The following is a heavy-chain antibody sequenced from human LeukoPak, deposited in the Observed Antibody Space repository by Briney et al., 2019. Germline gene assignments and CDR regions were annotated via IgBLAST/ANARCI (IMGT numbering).Heavy chain of an antibody. CDR1: GGSISSGDYY. V-gene: IGHV4-30-4*08. J-gene: IGHJ4*02. D-gene: IGHD3-10*01. Sequence: SQTLSLTCTVSGGSISSGDYYWSWIRQRPGTGLEWIGYIYYSGSTYYNPSLKSRVTISVDTSKNQLSLKLSSVTAADTAVYYCARGRYGSGSTIWGQGTLVTVSS. CDR2: IYYSGST. CDR3: ARGRYGSGSTI.